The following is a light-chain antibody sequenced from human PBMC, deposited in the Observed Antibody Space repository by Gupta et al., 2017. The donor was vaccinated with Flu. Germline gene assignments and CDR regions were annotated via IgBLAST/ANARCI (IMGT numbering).Light chain of an antibody. J-gene: IGKJ3*01. V-gene: IGKV4-1*01. Sequence: DIVMTQSPDPLAVSLGERATINCKASQSLLYSSNNKNYLAWYQQKPGQPPKLLIHWASTRQSGVPARFSGSGSGTDFTLTISGLQAEDMAVYYCQQFYTTPWACGPGTKVDIK. CDR1: QSLLYSSNNKNY. CDR3: QQFYTTPWA. CDR2: WAS.